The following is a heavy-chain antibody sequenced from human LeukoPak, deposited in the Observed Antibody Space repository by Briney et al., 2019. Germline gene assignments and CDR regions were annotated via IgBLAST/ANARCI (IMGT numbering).Heavy chain of an antibody. CDR3: ARHSDRWRYAMDV. CDR1: GGSISFY. CDR2: IYQSGST. J-gene: IGHJ6*02. D-gene: IGHD1-26*01. Sequence: SETLSLTCTVSGGSISFYWSWFRQSPGKGLEWIGQIYQSGSTDYNPSLRSRVTISRGTSKNQFSLQLTSVTAADTAVYYCARHSDRWRYAMDVWGQGTTVTVSS. V-gene: IGHV4-59*08.